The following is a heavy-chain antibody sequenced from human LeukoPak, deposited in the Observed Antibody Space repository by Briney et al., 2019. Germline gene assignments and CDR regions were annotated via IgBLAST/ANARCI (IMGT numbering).Heavy chain of an antibody. J-gene: IGHJ4*02. CDR2: IKQDGSEK. D-gene: IGHD3-22*01. CDR3: ARNSYDSSGYYVY. Sequence: PGGSLRLSCAASGFTVSSNYMSWVRQAPGKGLEWVANIKQDGSEKWYVDPVKGRFTISRDNAKNSLYLQMNSLRAEDTAVYYCARNSYDSSGYYVYWGQGTLVTVSS. V-gene: IGHV3-7*01. CDR1: GFTVSSNY.